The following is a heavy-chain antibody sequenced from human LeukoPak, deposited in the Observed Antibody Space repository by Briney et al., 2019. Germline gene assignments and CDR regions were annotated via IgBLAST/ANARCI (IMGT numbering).Heavy chain of an antibody. Sequence: GGSLRLSCAASGFTFSSYAMSWVRQAPGKGLEWVSAISGSGGSTYYADSVKGRFTISRDNSKNTLYLQMNSLRAEDTAVYYCAIPNSGSYGGGFDYWGQGTLVTVSS. CDR2: ISGSGGST. V-gene: IGHV3-23*01. J-gene: IGHJ4*02. D-gene: IGHD1-26*01. CDR1: GFTFSSYA. CDR3: AIPNSGSYGGGFDY.